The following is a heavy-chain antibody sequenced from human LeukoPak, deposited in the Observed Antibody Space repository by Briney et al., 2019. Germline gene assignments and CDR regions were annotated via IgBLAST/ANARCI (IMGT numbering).Heavy chain of an antibody. J-gene: IGHJ4*02. V-gene: IGHV4-59*01. D-gene: IGHD3-22*01. CDR3: ARRGYYSREYGY. Sequence: PSETLSLTCTVSGGSISSYYWSWIRQPPGKGLEWIGYIYYSGSTNYNPSLKSRVTISVDTSKNQFSLKLSSVTAADTAVYYCARRGYYSREYGYWGQGTLVTVSS. CDR2: IYYSGST. CDR1: GGSISSYY.